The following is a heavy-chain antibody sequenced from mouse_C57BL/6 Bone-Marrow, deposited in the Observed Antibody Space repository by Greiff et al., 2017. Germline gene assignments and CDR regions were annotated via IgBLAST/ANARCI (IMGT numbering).Heavy chain of an antibody. CDR2: ISNGGGST. Sequence: EVKLEESGGGLVQPGGSLKLSCAASGFTFSDYYMYWVRQTPEKRLEWVAYISNGGGSTYYPDTVKGRFTISRDNAKNTLSLQMSRLKSEDTAMYYCARQGPYDYDVRGDYYAMDYWGQGTSLTVSS. CDR1: GFTFSDYY. V-gene: IGHV5-12*01. J-gene: IGHJ4*01. CDR3: ARQGPYDYDVRGDYYAMDY. D-gene: IGHD2-4*01.